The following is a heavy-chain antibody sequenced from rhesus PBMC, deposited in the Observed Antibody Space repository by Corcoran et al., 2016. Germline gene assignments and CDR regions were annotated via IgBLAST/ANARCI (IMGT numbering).Heavy chain of an antibody. Sequence: QVQLQESGPGLVKPSETLSLTCTVSGCPISGYYWSLIRQPPGRGLEWIGNFGGNSGRTHYSPYLKSRVTMSKDTAKHKFSLKRSSVTAADTAVYYCAGPLYGGWLGGYWGQGVLVTVSS. V-gene: IGHV4-81*01. CDR2: FGGNSGRT. D-gene: IGHD6-37*01. CDR3: AGPLYGGWLGGY. CDR1: GCPISGYY. J-gene: IGHJ4*01.